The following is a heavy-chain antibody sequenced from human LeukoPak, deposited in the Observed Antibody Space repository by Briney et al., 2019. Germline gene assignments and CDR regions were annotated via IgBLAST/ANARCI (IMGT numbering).Heavy chain of an antibody. J-gene: IGHJ6*02. V-gene: IGHV3-48*02. CDR2: ISSSSTI. CDR3: ARDVVQDYYYYGMDV. D-gene: IGHD1-1*01. Sequence: GGSLRLSCAASGFTFSSYSMNWVRQAPGKGLEWVSYISSSSTIYYADSVKGRFTISRNNAKNSLYLQMNSLRDEDTAVYYCARDVVQDYYYYGMDVWGQGTTVTVSS. CDR1: GFTFSSYS.